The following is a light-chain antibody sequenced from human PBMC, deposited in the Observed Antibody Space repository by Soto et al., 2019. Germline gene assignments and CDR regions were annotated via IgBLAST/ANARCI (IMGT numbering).Light chain of an antibody. CDR2: GVS. V-gene: IGLV2-14*01. CDR3: SSFTTNRIWV. J-gene: IGLJ3*02. Sequence: QSVLTQPASVSGSPGQSITMSCTGSSSDFGDDKYVTWYQQQPGKGPNLLIYGVSKRPSGVSNRFSGSKSGNTASLTISGLQVEDEADYICSSFTTNRIWVFGGGTKLTVL. CDR1: SSDFGDDKY.